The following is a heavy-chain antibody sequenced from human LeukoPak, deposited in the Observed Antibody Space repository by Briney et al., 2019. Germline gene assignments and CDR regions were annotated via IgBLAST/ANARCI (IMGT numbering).Heavy chain of an antibody. Sequence: PGGSLRLSCAASGFTFRSYAMSWVRQAPGKGLEWVSGISGSDNSLYYADSVKGRFTISRDNSKNTLYLQMNSLRAEDTAVYYCAREMVSTVTTKGYYGMDVWGQGTTVTVSS. CDR1: GFTFRSYA. D-gene: IGHD4-17*01. CDR3: AREMVSTVTTKGYYGMDV. V-gene: IGHV3-23*01. J-gene: IGHJ6*02. CDR2: ISGSDNSL.